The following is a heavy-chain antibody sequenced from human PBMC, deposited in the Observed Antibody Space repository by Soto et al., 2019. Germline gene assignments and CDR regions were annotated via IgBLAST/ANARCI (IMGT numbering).Heavy chain of an antibody. V-gene: IGHV3-23*01. CDR2: ISGSGGST. CDR1: GFTFSSYA. CDR3: AKDQVSTKLGFDYGDFYLDLNAFDI. Sequence: EVQLLESGGGLVQPGGSLRLSCAASGFTFSSYAMSWVRQAPGKGLEWVSAISGSGGSTYYADSVKGRFTISRDNSKNTLYLQMNSLRAEDTAVYYCAKDQVSTKLGFDYGDFYLDLNAFDIWGQGTMVTVSS. D-gene: IGHD4-17*01. J-gene: IGHJ3*02.